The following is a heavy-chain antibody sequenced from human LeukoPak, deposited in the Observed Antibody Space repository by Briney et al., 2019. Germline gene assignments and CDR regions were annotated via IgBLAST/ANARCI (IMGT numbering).Heavy chain of an antibody. CDR1: GFIVSSNY. J-gene: IGHJ4*02. D-gene: IGHD3-16*01. Sequence: GGSLRLSCAASGFIVSSNYMSWVRQAPGKGLEWVSVISGGGITYYTDSVKGRFTISRDNSKNTLYLQMNSLRAEDTAVYYCAKDGLRAEYYFDYWGQGTLVTVSS. V-gene: IGHV3-53*05. CDR3: AKDGLRAEYYFDY. CDR2: ISGGGIT.